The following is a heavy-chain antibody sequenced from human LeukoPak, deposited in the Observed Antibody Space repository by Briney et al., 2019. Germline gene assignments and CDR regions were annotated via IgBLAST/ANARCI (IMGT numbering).Heavy chain of an antibody. J-gene: IGHJ3*02. V-gene: IGHV4-4*08. CDR1: GGSISGYY. D-gene: IGHD6-13*01. Sequence: SETLSLTCTVSGGSISGYYWNWSRQPPGKGLEWIGRIYTSGSTNYNPSLKSRVTISVDTSKNQFSLKLSSVTAADTALYYCASPTIAAGTDAFDIWGQGTMVTVSS. CDR3: ASPTIAAGTDAFDI. CDR2: IYTSGST.